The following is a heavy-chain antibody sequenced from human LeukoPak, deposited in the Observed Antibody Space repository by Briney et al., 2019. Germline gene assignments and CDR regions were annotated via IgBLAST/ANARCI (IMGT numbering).Heavy chain of an antibody. CDR2: INESGTT. J-gene: IGHJ4*02. V-gene: IGHV4-34*01. CDR3: ARGGFNSYGFFY. D-gene: IGHD3-16*02. Sequence: SETLSLTCAVYGGPLSNYYWTWIRQSPGKGLEWIGDINESGTTHYSPFLESRLTISVDTSRNQFSLRLASMTAADTAVYYCARGGFNSYGFFYWGQGILVSVS. CDR1: GGPLSNYY.